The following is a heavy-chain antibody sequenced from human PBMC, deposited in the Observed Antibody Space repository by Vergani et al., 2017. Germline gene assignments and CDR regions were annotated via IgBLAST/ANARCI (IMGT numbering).Heavy chain of an antibody. V-gene: IGHV3-21*01. CDR1: GFTFSSYS. D-gene: IGHD1-26*01. CDR2: ISSSSIYI. J-gene: IGHJ6*03. CDR3: ASIVGATDYCYYYYSDV. Sequence: EVQLVESGGGLVKPGGSLRLSCAASGFTFSSYSMNWVRQAPGKGLEWVSSISSSSIYIYYADSVKGRFTISRDNAKNSLYLQMNSLRAEDTAVYYCASIVGATDYCYYYYSDVWGRG.